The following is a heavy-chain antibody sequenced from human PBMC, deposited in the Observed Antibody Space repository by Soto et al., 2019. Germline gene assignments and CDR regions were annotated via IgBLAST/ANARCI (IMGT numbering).Heavy chain of an antibody. CDR1: GYTFTSYG. CDR2: ISAYNGNT. Sequence: ASVKVSCKASGYTFTSYGISWVRQAPGQGLEWMGWISAYNGNTNYAQKLQGRVTMTTDTSTSTAYMELRSLRSDDTAVYYCARDPEHYDFWSGYYYYFDYWGQGTLVTGSS. V-gene: IGHV1-18*04. J-gene: IGHJ4*02. D-gene: IGHD3-3*01. CDR3: ARDPEHYDFWSGYYYYFDY.